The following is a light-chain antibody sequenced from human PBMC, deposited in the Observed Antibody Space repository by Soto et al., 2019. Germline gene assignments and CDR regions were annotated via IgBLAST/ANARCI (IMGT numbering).Light chain of an antibody. CDR1: QSISNW. V-gene: IGKV1-5*03. J-gene: IGKJ1*01. CDR2: KAS. CDR3: QHYNGT. Sequence: DIPMTQSPSTLSASVGDRVTITCRASQSISNWLAWYQQKAGKAPKLLIYKASSLESGVPSTFSGSGSGTEFTLTISSLQPDDFATYYCQHYNGTFGQGTKVE.